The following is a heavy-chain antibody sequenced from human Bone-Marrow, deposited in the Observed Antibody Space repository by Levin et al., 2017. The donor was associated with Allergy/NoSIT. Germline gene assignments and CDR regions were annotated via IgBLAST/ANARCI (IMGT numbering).Heavy chain of an antibody. CDR1: GYTFTSYA. CDR2: INTNTGNP. J-gene: IGHJ6*02. CDR3: ARGATSSSSWPAYYYYGMDV. D-gene: IGHD6-6*01. V-gene: IGHV7-4-1*01. Sequence: ASVKVSCKASGYTFTSYAMNWVRQAPGQGLEWMGWINTNTGNPTYAQGFTGRFVFSLDTSVSTAYLQICSLKAEDTAVYYCARGATSSSSWPAYYYYGMDVWGQGTTVTVSS.